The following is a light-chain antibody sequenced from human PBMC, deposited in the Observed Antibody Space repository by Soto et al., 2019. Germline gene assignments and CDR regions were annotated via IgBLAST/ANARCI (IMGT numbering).Light chain of an antibody. J-gene: IGKJ1*01. Sequence: DIVMTQSPDSLTVSLGERATINCKSSQSVLYSSNNQNYLAWYQQKPGQPPKLLIYWASIRQSGVPARFSGSGSGTDFNLTISSLQAEDAAIYYCQQYYSFPWTFGHGAKVEIK. CDR1: QSVLYSSNNQNY. CDR3: QQYYSFPWT. V-gene: IGKV4-1*01. CDR2: WAS.